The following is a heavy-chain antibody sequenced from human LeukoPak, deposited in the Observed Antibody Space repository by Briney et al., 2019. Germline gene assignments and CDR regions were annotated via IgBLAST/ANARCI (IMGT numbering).Heavy chain of an antibody. CDR2: IKQDGSEK. V-gene: IGHV3-7*01. CDR1: GFTFSNYW. D-gene: IGHD3-22*01. CDR3: ARDQVNRSYYYDSSGYCDY. J-gene: IGHJ4*02. Sequence: GGSLRLSCAASGFTFSNYWMSWVRQAPGKGLEWVANIKQDGSEKNYVDSVKGRFTISRDNAKNSLYLQMNSLRAEDTAVYYCARDQVNRSYYYDSSGYCDYWGQGTLVTVSS.